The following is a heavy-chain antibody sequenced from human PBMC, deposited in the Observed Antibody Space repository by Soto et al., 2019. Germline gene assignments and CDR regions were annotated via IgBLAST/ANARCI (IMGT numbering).Heavy chain of an antibody. D-gene: IGHD3-3*01. CDR3: ARVSSVWSGYHGYFDY. V-gene: IGHV1-46*01. CDR2: INPSGGST. CDR1: GYTFTSYY. Sequence: ASVKVSCKASGYTFTSYYMHWVRQAPGQGLEWMGIINPSGGSTSYAQKFQGRVTMTRDTSTSTVYMELSSLRSEDTAVYYCARVSSVWSGYHGYFDYWGQGTLVTAPQ. J-gene: IGHJ4*02.